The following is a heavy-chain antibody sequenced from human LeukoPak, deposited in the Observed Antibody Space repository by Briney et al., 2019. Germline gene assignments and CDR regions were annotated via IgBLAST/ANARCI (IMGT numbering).Heavy chain of an antibody. CDR1: GYTFTSYD. J-gene: IGHJ4*02. CDR2: MNPNSGNT. Sequence: ASVKVSCKASGYTFTSYDINWVRQATGQGLEWMGWMNPNSGNTGYAQKFQGRVTMTRNTSISTAYMELSSLRSEDTAVYYCARDPLGDYGDYALFAYWGQGTLVTVSS. CDR3: ARDPLGDYGDYALFAY. D-gene: IGHD4-17*01. V-gene: IGHV1-8*01.